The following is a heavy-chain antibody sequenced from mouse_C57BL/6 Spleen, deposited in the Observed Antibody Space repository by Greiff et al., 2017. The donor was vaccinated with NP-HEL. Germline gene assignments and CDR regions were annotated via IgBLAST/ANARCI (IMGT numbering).Heavy chain of an antibody. CDR1: GYAFSSSW. V-gene: IGHV1-80*01. Sequence: QVQLQQSGAELVKPGASVKISCKASGYAFSSSWMNWVQQRPGKGLEWFGQIYPGDGDTNYNGKFKGKATLTADKASSTAYMLLSSLTAEDAAVYFCARNYGSSYGFAYWGQGTLVTVSA. CDR2: IYPGDGDT. CDR3: ARNYGSSYGFAY. J-gene: IGHJ3*01. D-gene: IGHD1-1*01.